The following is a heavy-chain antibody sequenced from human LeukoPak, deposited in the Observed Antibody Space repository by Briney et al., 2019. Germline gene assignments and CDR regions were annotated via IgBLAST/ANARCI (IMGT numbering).Heavy chain of an antibody. CDR2: IYHSGST. D-gene: IGHD6-19*01. Sequence: SETLSLTCTVSGGSISSGGYYWSWIRQHPGKGLEWIGSIYHSGSTYYNPSLKSRVTISVDTSKNQFSLKLSSVTAADTAVYYCAGEGRVAVARRYAFDIWGQGTMVTVSS. J-gene: IGHJ3*02. V-gene: IGHV4-39*07. CDR1: GGSISSGGYY. CDR3: AGEGRVAVARRYAFDI.